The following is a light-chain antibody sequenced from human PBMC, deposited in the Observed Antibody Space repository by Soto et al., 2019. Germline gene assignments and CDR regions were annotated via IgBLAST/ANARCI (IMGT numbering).Light chain of an antibody. CDR2: AAS. J-gene: IGKJ1*01. V-gene: IGKV1-8*01. CDR3: QKYNSDIAT. Sequence: AIRMTQSPSSFSASTGDRVTITCRASQGISSYLAWYQQKPGKAPKPLIYAASTLPLGVPSRFSGSGSGTDFTLTISSLQPEDVATYYCQKYNSDIATFGQGTKVDI. CDR1: QGISSY.